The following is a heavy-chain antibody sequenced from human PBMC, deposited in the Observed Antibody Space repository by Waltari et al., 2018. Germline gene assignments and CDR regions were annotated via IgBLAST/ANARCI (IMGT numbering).Heavy chain of an antibody. CDR1: GGSFSGYY. Sequence: QVQLQQWGAGLLKPSETLSLPCAVYGGSFSGYYWSWIRTHPGKGLVWIGEINHSGITNYNPSLKSRVTISVDTSKNQFSLKLSSVTAADTAVYYCARKSSSWYASQYYFDYWGQGTLVTVSS. CDR3: ARKSSSWYASQYYFDY. J-gene: IGHJ4*02. CDR2: INHSGIT. D-gene: IGHD6-13*01. V-gene: IGHV4-34*01.